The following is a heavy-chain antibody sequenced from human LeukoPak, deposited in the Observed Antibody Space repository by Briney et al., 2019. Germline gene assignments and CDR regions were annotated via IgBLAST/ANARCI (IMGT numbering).Heavy chain of an antibody. CDR1: GFTISSYG. Sequence: GGSLRLSCAASGFTISSYGMSWVRQAPGKGLEWVSAISGSGGSTYYADSVKGRFTISRDNSKNTLYLQMNSLRAEGTAVYYCAKIVHSGYDFDFDYWGQGTLVTVSS. D-gene: IGHD5-12*01. CDR3: AKIVHSGYDFDFDY. CDR2: ISGSGGST. V-gene: IGHV3-23*01. J-gene: IGHJ4*02.